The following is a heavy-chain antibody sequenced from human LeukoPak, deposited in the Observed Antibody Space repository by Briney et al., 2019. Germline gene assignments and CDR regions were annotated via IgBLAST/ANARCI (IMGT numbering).Heavy chain of an antibody. CDR2: ISGSGGST. J-gene: IGHJ4*02. V-gene: IGHV3-23*01. Sequence: PGGSLRLSCAASGFTFSSYAMSWVRQAPGKGLEWVSAISGSGGSTYYADSVKGRFTISRDNSKNTLYLQMNSLRAEDTAVYYCAKGEYYYDSSRGFFDYWGQGTLVTVSS. D-gene: IGHD3-22*01. CDR1: GFTFSSYA. CDR3: AKGEYYYDSSRGFFDY.